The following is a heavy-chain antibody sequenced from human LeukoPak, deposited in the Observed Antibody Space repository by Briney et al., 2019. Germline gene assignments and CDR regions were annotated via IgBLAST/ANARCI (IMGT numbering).Heavy chain of an antibody. CDR2: ISWNSGSI. J-gene: IGHJ4*02. D-gene: IGHD6-13*01. CDR1: GFTFDDYA. CDR3: AKDENAYSSSFSFDY. Sequence: GRSLRLSYAASGFTFDDYAMHWVRQAPGKGLEWVSGISWNSGSIGYADSVEGRFTISRDNAKNSLYLQMNSLRAEDTALYYCAKDENAYSSSFSFDYWGQGTLVTVSS. V-gene: IGHV3-9*01.